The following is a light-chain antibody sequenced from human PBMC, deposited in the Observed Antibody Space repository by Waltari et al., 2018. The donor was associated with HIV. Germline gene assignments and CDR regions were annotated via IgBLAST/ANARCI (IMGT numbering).Light chain of an antibody. CDR1: HIGIKS. CDR3: QVWDTGSDQVV. Sequence: SYLLTQPPSVSVALGETARITCEGNHIGIKSVHWYQQKPGQAPLLLIYYGSDRPPGIPERISGSKSVHTATLTISRVEAGDEADYYCQVWDTGSDQVVFGVRTKLTVL. CDR2: YGS. J-gene: IGLJ2*01. V-gene: IGLV3-21*04.